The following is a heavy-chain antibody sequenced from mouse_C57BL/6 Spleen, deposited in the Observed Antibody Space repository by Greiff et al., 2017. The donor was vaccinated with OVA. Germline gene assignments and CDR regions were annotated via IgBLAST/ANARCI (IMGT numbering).Heavy chain of an antibody. V-gene: IGHV3-6*01. CDR3: ARDSSGYLFAY. Sequence: EVKLQESGPGLVKPSQSLSLTCSVTGYSITSGYSWTWIRQFPGNKLEWMGYISYDGSNNYNPSLKNRISITRDTSKNQFFLKLNSVTTEDTATYYCARDSSGYLFAYWGQGTLVTVSA. CDR1: GYSITSGYS. D-gene: IGHD3-2*02. CDR2: ISYDGSN. J-gene: IGHJ3*01.